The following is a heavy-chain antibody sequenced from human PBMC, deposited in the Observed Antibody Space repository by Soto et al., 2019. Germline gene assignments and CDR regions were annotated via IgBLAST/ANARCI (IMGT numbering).Heavy chain of an antibody. D-gene: IGHD6-13*01. CDR2: IIPILGIA. CDR3: ARDPPYSSSWGY. Sequence: QVQLVQSGAEVKKPGSSVKVSCKASGGTFSSYTISWVRQAPGQGLEWMGRIIPILGIANYAQKFQGRVTITADKSTSTAYMELSSLRSEDTAVYYCARDPPYSSSWGYWGQGTLVTVSS. V-gene: IGHV1-69*08. J-gene: IGHJ4*02. CDR1: GGTFSSYT.